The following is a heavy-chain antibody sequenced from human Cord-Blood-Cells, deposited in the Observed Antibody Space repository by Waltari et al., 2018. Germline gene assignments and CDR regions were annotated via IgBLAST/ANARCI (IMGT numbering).Heavy chain of an antibody. V-gene: IGHV3-15*01. D-gene: IGHD1-26*01. CDR1: GFTFSNAW. CDR2: IKSKTDGGTT. Sequence: EVQLVESGGGLVKPGGSLRLSCAASGFTFSNAWMSWVRQAPGKGLEWVGRIKSKTDGGTTYYAAPVKGRFTISRDDSKNTLYLQMNSLKTEDTAVYYCTTDEAVVGATTSYYYYYYMDVWGKGTTVTVSS. J-gene: IGHJ6*03. CDR3: TTDEAVVGATTSYYYYYYMDV.